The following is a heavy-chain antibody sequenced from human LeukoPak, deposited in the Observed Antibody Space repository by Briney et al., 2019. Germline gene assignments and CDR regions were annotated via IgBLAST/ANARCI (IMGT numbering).Heavy chain of an antibody. CDR2: ISPASNTI. CDR3: ARAVNYGDYDKIGAFDI. V-gene: IGHV3-48*04. J-gene: IGHJ3*02. Sequence: GGSLRLSCITSGFAFNTYAMHWVRQAPGKGLEWISYISPASNTIYYADSVKGRFTISRDNAKNSLYLQMNSLRAEDTAVYYCARAVNYGDYDKIGAFDIWGQGTMVTVSS. CDR1: GFAFNTYA. D-gene: IGHD4-17*01.